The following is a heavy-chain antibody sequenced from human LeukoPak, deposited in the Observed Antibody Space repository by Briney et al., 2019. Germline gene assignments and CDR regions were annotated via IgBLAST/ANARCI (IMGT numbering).Heavy chain of an antibody. CDR2: ISAYNGNT. CDR1: GYTFTSYG. CDR3: ARTSSTWYGGVGDY. D-gene: IGHD6-13*01. V-gene: IGHV1-18*01. Sequence: GASVKVSCKASGYTFTSYGISWVRQAPAQGLEHMGWISAYNGNTKNAQNLQGRVTMTTDTSTSTAYMELRSLRSDDTAVYYCARTSSTWYGGVGDYWGQGTLVTVSS. J-gene: IGHJ4*02.